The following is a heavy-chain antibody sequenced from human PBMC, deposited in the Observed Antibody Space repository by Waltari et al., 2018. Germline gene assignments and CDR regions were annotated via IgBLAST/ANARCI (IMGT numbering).Heavy chain of an antibody. Sequence: QVQLQESGPGLVKPSETLSLTCSVSGGFIRTYYWTWIRQPAGKGLEWIGRTHSSGSSNYNPSPKSRVTMSIDTSKNQLSLKLNSVTAADTAVYYCARVSLASCTARNCPSWLDPWGQGTLVTVSS. CDR1: GGFIRTYY. CDR3: ARVSLASCTARNCPSWLDP. J-gene: IGHJ5*02. V-gene: IGHV4-4*07. D-gene: IGHD2-8*02. CDR2: THSSGSS.